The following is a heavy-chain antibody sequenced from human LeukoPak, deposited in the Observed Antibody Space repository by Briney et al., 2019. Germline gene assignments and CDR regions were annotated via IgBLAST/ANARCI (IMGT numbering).Heavy chain of an antibody. CDR3: ARSPRFGEFNY. CDR2: IYSGGST. V-gene: IGHV3-66*02. J-gene: IGHJ4*02. Sequence: GGSLRLSCAASGFTVSSNYMSWVRQAPGKGLEWVSVIYSGGSTYYADSVKGRFTISRDNSKNTLYLQMNSLRPEDTAVYYSARSPRFGEFNYWGQGTLVTVSS. CDR1: GFTVSSNY. D-gene: IGHD3-10*02.